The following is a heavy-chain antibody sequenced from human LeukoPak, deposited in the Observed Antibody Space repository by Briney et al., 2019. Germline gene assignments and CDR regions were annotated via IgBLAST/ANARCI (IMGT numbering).Heavy chain of an antibody. CDR2: SGST. D-gene: IGHD3-3*01. Sequence: SETLSLTCTVSGGSISTYYWSWIRQPPGKGLEWIGYSGSTNYNPSLKSRVTISVDTSKNQFSPKLSSVTAADTAMYYCARAVSGWYFDLWGRGTLATVSS. CDR3: ARAVSGWYFDL. J-gene: IGHJ2*01. V-gene: IGHV4-59*01. CDR1: GGSISTYY.